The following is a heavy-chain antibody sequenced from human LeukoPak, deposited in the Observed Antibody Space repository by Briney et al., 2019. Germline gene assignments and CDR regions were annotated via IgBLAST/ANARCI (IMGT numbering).Heavy chain of an antibody. J-gene: IGHJ2*01. V-gene: IGHV2-5*01. Sequence: SGPTLVNPTQTLTLTCTFSGFSLSTSGVGVGWIRQPPGKALEWLALIYWNDDKRYSPSLKSRLTITKDTSKNQVVLTMTNMDPVDTATYYCAHSGSSGAYDFWSGFDDWYFDLWGRGTLVTVSS. CDR2: IYWNDDK. D-gene: IGHD3-3*01. CDR1: GFSLSTSGVG. CDR3: AHSGSSGAYDFWSGFDDWYFDL.